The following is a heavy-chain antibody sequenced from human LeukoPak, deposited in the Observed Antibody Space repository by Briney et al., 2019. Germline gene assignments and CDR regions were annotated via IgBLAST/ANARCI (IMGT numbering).Heavy chain of an antibody. V-gene: IGHV4-34*01. CDR1: GGSFSAYF. Sequence: SETLSLTCAVSGGSFSAYFWRWIRQPPGKGLEWIGEIYHDGSTNYNPSLKSRVTISVDKSKSQFSLRLSSVTAADTAVYYCASNGYYCIELWGRGTTVTVSS. J-gene: IGHJ6*03. CDR3: ASNGYYCIEL. CDR2: IYHDGST. D-gene: IGHD2-8*01.